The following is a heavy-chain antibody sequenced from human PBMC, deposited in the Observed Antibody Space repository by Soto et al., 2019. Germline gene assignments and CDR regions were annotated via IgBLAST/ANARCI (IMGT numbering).Heavy chain of an antibody. CDR2: ISSTTNYI. V-gene: IGHV3-21*06. Sequence: PGGSLRLSCAASGFTYTRYSMNWVRQAPGKGLEWVSSISSTTNYIYYGDSMKGRFTISRDNAKNSLYLEMNSLRAEDTAVYYCARESEDLTSNFDYWGQGTLVTVS. CDR3: ARESEDLTSNFDY. J-gene: IGHJ4*02. CDR1: GFTYTRYS.